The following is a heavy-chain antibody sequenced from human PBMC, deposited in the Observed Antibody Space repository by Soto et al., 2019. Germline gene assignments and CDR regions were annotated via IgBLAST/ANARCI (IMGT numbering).Heavy chain of an antibody. V-gene: IGHV3-30*18. Sequence: QVQLVESGGGVVQPGRSLRLSCAASGFTFSSYGMHWVRQAPGKGLEWVAVISYDGSNKYYADSVKGRFTISRDNSKNTLYLQMNSLRAEDTAVYYCAKESAYYYDSSGYSKLFDYWGQGTLVTVSS. D-gene: IGHD3-22*01. CDR3: AKESAYYYDSSGYSKLFDY. CDR1: GFTFSSYG. J-gene: IGHJ4*02. CDR2: ISYDGSNK.